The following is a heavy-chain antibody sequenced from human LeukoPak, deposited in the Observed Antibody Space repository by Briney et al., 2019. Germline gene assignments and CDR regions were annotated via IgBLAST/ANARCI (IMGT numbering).Heavy chain of an antibody. D-gene: IGHD5-24*01. J-gene: IGHJ6*03. Sequence: SVKVSCKASGGTFSSYAISWVRQAPGQGLEWMGGIIPIFGTANYAQKFQGRVTITTDESTSTAYMELSSLRSEDTAVYYCARGMATPYYYYYYMDVWGKGTTVTVSS. CDR1: GGTFSSYA. V-gene: IGHV1-69*05. CDR2: IIPIFGTA. CDR3: ARGMATPYYYYYYMDV.